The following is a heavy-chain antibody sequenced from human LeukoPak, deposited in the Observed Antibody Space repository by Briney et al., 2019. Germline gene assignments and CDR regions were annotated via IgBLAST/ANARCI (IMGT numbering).Heavy chain of an antibody. CDR3: ARGQPPSYYDMDV. J-gene: IGHJ6*02. V-gene: IGHV3-23*01. CDR1: GFSVNGYV. CDR2: TGGSDDNT. Sequence: PGGSLRLSCEGSGFSVNGYVMSWVRQAPGKGLEWIAVTGGSDDNTHYADSVKGRFTISRDNSKNTLYLQMNSLRAEDTALYYCARGQPPSYYDMDVWGQGTTVTVSS. D-gene: IGHD6-13*01.